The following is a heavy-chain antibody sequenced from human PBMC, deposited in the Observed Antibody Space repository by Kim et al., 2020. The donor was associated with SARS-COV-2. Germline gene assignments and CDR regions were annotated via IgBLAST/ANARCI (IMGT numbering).Heavy chain of an antibody. CDR2: IYYSGST. CDR1: GGSISSSSYY. J-gene: IGHJ6*02. V-gene: IGHV4-39*01. CDR3: ASQYAVLRFLEWLRPLGYYYGMDV. Sequence: SETLSLTCTVSGGSISSSSYYWGWIRQPPGKGLEWIGSIYYSGSTYYNPSLKSRVTISVDTSKNQFSLKLSSVTAADTAVYYCASQYAVLRFLEWLRPLGYYYGMDVWGQGTTVTVSS. D-gene: IGHD3-3*01.